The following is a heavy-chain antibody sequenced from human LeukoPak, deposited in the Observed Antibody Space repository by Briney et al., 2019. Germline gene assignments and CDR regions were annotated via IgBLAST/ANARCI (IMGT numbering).Heavy chain of an antibody. Sequence: KPSETLSLTCAVYGGSFSGYYWSWIRQPPGKGLEWIGYIYYSASTNYNPSLKSRVTISVDTSKNQFSLKLSSVTAADTAVYYCARVLYYYGSGSHYQFDYWGQGTLVTVSS. CDR3: ARVLYYYGSGSHYQFDY. D-gene: IGHD3-10*01. CDR1: GGSFSGYY. V-gene: IGHV4-59*01. J-gene: IGHJ4*02. CDR2: IYYSAST.